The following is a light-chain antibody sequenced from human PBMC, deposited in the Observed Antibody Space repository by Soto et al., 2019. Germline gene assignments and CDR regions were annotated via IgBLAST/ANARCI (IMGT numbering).Light chain of an antibody. V-gene: IGKV3-15*01. CDR1: QTINNN. Sequence: ETVMTQSPATLCVSPGEGATLSCRASQTINNNLAWYQQKPGQAPRLLIYGASRRATGVPARLSGSGSGTEFTRTISSLEAEDFATYYCQQADTLPPMFGQGTKVEIK. J-gene: IGKJ1*01. CDR2: GAS. CDR3: QQADTLPPM.